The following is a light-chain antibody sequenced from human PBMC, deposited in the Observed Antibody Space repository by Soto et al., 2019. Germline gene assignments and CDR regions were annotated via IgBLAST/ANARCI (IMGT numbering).Light chain of an antibody. J-gene: IGKJ1*01. CDR3: QQYNNWPRT. V-gene: IGKV3-15*01. CDR1: QSVSSN. CDR2: GAS. Sequence: ETVMTQSPATPSVSPGERATLSCRASQSVSSNLAWYQQKPGQAPRLLIYGASTRATGIPARFSGSGSGTEFTLTISSLQSEDFAVYYCQQYNNWPRTFGQGTKVDIK.